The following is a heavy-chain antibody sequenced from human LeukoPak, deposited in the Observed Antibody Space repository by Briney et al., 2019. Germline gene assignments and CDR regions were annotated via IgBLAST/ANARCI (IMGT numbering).Heavy chain of an antibody. CDR2: IYTSGST. D-gene: IGHD1-14*01. J-gene: IGHJ4*02. Sequence: SETLSLTCTVSGGSISSYYWSWIRQPAGEGLKWIGRIYTSGSTNYNPSLKSRVTMSVDTSKNQFSLKLSSVTAADTAVYYCARDGPTGSYWGQGTLVTVSS. CDR3: ARDGPTGSY. CDR1: GGSISSYY. V-gene: IGHV4-4*07.